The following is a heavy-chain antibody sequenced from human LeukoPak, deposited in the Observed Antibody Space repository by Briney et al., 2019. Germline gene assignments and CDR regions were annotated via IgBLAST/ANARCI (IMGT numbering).Heavy chain of an antibody. CDR3: ASLKVLYYYDSSGHSDY. D-gene: IGHD3-22*01. J-gene: IGHJ4*02. Sequence: SETLSLTCTVSGGSISSSSYYWGWIRQPPGKGLEWIGSIYYSGSTYYNPSLKSRVTISVDTSKNQFSLKLSSVTAADTAVYYCASLKVLYYYDSSGHSDYWGQGTLVTVSS. V-gene: IGHV4-39*01. CDR1: GGSISSSSYY. CDR2: IYYSGST.